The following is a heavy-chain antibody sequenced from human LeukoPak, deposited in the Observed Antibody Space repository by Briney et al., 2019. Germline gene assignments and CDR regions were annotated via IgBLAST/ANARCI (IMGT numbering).Heavy chain of an antibody. CDR2: INPNSGGT. CDR1: VYTFTGYY. CDR3: ARVRVFGYSSSWYNY. D-gene: IGHD6-13*01. V-gene: IGHV1-2*02. J-gene: IGHJ4*02. Sequence: ASVKVSCKASVYTFTGYYMHWVRQAPGHGLEWMGWINPNSGGTNYAQKFQGRVTMTRGTSISTAYMELSRLRSDDTAVYYCARVRVFGYSSSWYNYWGQGTLVTVSS.